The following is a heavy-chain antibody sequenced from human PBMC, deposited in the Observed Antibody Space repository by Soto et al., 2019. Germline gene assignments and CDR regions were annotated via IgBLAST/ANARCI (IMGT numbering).Heavy chain of an antibody. CDR2: ISSSSSYI. J-gene: IGHJ6*02. Sequence: PGGSLRLSCAASGFTFSSYSRNWVRQAPGKGLEWVSSISSSSSYIYYADSVKGRFTISRDNAKNSLYLQMNSLRAEDTAVYYCARDPPRYYGSGSYGRDYYYYGMDVWGQGTTVTVSS. CDR3: ARDPPRYYGSGSYGRDYYYYGMDV. CDR1: GFTFSSYS. V-gene: IGHV3-21*01. D-gene: IGHD3-10*01.